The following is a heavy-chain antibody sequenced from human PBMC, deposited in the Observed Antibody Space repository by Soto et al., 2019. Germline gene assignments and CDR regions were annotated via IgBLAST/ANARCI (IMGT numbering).Heavy chain of an antibody. J-gene: IGHJ4*02. CDR2: ISYDGSNK. Sequence: HPGGSLRLSCAASGFTFSSYAMHWVRQAPGKGLEWVAVISYDGSNKYYADSVKGRFTISRDNSKNTLYLQMNSLRAEDTAVYYCARDAYYYGSGSLQDYWGQGTLVTVSS. CDR3: ARDAYYYGSGSLQDY. CDR1: GFTFSSYA. D-gene: IGHD3-10*01. V-gene: IGHV3-30-3*01.